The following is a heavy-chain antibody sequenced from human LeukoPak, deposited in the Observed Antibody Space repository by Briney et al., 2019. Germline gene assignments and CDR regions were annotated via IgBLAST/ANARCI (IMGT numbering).Heavy chain of an antibody. CDR1: GFSTGSFG. CDR3: ARDCSGVTFDY. CDR2: INQNGENI. V-gene: IGHV3-20*04. D-gene: IGHD2-15*01. J-gene: IGHJ4*02. Sequence: GGSLRLSCVASGFSTGSFGLGWVRQVPGKGLEWVSGINQNGENIGYAESVKGRFTISRDNAKNSLYLQMNSLRAEDTAVYYCARDCSGVTFDYWGQGTLVTVSS.